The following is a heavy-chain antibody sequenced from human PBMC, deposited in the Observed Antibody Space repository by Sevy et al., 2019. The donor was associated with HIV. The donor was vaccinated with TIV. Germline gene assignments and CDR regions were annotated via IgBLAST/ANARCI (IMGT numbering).Heavy chain of an antibody. CDR3: ARVHAYSYGDFDY. CDR1: GFTFSSYW. CDR2: INSDGSST. V-gene: IGHV3-74*01. D-gene: IGHD5-18*01. J-gene: IGHJ4*02. Sequence: GVSLRLSCAASGFTFSSYWMHWVRQAPGKGLVWVSRINSDGSSTSYADSVKGRFTISRDNAKNTLYLQMNSLRAEDTAVYYCARVHAYSYGDFDYWGQGTLVTVSS.